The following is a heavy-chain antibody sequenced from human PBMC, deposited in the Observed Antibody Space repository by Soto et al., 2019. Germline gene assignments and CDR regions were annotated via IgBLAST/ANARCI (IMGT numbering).Heavy chain of an antibody. CDR2: IYTDGRT. Sequence: EMQLVESGGGLVQPGGSLRLSCAASGFTVSGNYMGWVRQAPEKGLDWVSSIYTDGRTYYSDSVRGRFAISTDNSKDTLYLQMNNLRADDTAIYYCARHVGFYWYFDLWGRGTLVTVSS. CDR1: GFTVSGNY. V-gene: IGHV3-66*04. J-gene: IGHJ2*01. D-gene: IGHD1-26*01. CDR3: ARHVGFYWYFDL.